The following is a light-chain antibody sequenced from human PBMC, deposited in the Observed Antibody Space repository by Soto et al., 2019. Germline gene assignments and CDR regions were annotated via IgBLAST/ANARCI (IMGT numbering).Light chain of an antibody. CDR2: DAS. CDR1: QNVNNW. CDR3: QQVDSYPRT. V-gene: IGKV1-5*01. Sequence: DIQMTQFPSALSASVGDRVTITCRASQNVNNWLAWYQHKPGKAPQLLIYDASVLETGVPSRFSGSGSGTDFSLTISSLHPEDVATYYCQQVDSYPRTFGQGTKVDIK. J-gene: IGKJ1*01.